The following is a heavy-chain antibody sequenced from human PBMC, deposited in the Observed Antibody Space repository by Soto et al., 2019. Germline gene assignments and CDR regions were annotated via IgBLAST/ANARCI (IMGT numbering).Heavy chain of an antibody. CDR1: GGSISSYY. D-gene: IGHD5-12*01. Sequence: QVQLQESGPGLVKPSETLSLTCTVSGGSISSYYWSWIRQPPGKRLEWIGYIYYSGSTNYNPSLKSRVTISVDTSKNQFSLELRSVTAADTAVYDCARDSVGSGYDWGQGTLVTVSS. V-gene: IGHV4-59*01. J-gene: IGHJ4*02. CDR2: IYYSGST. CDR3: ARDSVGSGYD.